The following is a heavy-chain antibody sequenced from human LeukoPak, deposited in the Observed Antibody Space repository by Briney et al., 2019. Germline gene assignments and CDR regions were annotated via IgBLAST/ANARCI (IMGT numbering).Heavy chain of an antibody. V-gene: IGHV1-2*02. CDR3: ATLGFGEYIGGFDY. J-gene: IGHJ4*02. CDR1: GYTFTGYY. Sequence: ASVKVSCKASGYTFTGYYMHWVRQAPGQVLEWMGWINPNSGGTNYAQKFQGRVTMTRDTSISTAYMELSRLRSDDTAVYYCATLGFGEYIGGFDYWGQGTLVTVSS. D-gene: IGHD3-10*01. CDR2: INPNSGGT.